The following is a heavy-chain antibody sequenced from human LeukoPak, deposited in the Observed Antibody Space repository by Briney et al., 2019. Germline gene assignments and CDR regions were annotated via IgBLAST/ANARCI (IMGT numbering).Heavy chain of an antibody. Sequence: PGGSLRLSCAASGFTFSSYWMHWVRQAPGKGLVWVSRINSDRSSTSYADSVKRRFTISRDNAKNNLHLQMNNLRPADTAVYYCARDYGDYSYYFDHWGQGTLVTVSS. CDR2: INSDRSST. J-gene: IGHJ4*02. D-gene: IGHD4-17*01. CDR1: GFTFSSYW. CDR3: ARDYGDYSYYFDH. V-gene: IGHV3-74*01.